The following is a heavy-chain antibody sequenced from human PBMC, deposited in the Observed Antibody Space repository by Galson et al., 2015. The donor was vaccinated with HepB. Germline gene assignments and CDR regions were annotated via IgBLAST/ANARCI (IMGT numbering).Heavy chain of an antibody. CDR2: ISGSGGST. CDR3: AKDTEDDSSGYYYFDY. V-gene: IGHV3-23*01. CDR1: GFAFSSYA. Sequence: SLRLSCAASGFAFSSYAMSWVRQAPGKGLEWVSAISGSGGSTYYADSVKGRFTISRDNSKNTLYLQMNSLRAEDTAVYYCAKDTEDDSSGYYYFDYWGQGTLVTVSS. D-gene: IGHD3-22*01. J-gene: IGHJ4*02.